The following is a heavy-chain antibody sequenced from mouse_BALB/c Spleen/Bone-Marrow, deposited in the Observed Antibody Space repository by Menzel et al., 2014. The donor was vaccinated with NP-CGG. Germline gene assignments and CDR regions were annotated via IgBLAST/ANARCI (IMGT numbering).Heavy chain of an antibody. V-gene: IGHV5-17*02. J-gene: IGHJ4*01. D-gene: IGHD2-12*01. CDR1: GFTFSSFG. CDR2: ISSGSSTI. Sequence: EVKLVESGGGLVQPGGSRKLSCAASGFTFSSFGMHWVRQAPEKGLEWVAYISSGSSTIYYADTVKGRFTISRDNPKNPLFLQMTSLRSEDTSMYYCARTTYYAMDYWGQGTSVTVSS. CDR3: ARTTYYAMDY.